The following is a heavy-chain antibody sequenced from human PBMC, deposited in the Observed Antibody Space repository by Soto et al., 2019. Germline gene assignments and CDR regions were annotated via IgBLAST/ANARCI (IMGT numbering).Heavy chain of an antibody. J-gene: IGHJ4*02. D-gene: IGHD1-1*01. V-gene: IGHV4-59*08. CDR1: GGSISSYY. CDR3: ARRYGGNLDY. CDR2: IYYSGST. Sequence: QVQLQESGPGLVKPSETLSLTCTVSGGSISSYYWSWIRQPPGKGLEWIGYIYYSGSTNYNPSLTSRVPISVDTSKTQFSLKLSSATAADTAVYYCARRYGGNLDYWGQGTLVTVSS.